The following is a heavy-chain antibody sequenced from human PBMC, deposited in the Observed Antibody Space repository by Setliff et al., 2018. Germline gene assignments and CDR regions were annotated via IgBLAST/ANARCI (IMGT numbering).Heavy chain of an antibody. CDR3: ARHPPPPNYFDIGALDS. CDR1: GGPLNSYS. Sequence: SVKVSCKASGGPLNSYSFSWVRQAPGQGLEWMGRIIPVLDITRYSQKFQGRVTITADKSTGIIYMELTSLRSDETAVYYCARHPPPPNYFDIGALDSWGQGTRVTVSS. V-gene: IGHV1-69*02. D-gene: IGHD3-22*01. J-gene: IGHJ4*02. CDR2: IIPVLDIT.